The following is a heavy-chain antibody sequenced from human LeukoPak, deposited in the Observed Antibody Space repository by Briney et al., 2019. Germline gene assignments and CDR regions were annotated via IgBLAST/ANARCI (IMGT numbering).Heavy chain of an antibody. V-gene: IGHV2-5*02. CDR1: GFSLSTSGVG. CDR3: AHTGLYSGSYYYFDY. Sequence: SGPTLVNPTQTLTLTCTFSGFSLSTSGVGVGWIRQPPGKALEWLALIYWDDDKRYSPSLKSRLTTTKAPSKNQVVLTMTNLDPVDTATYYCAHTGLYSGSYYYFDYRGQGTLVTVSS. CDR2: IYWDDDK. J-gene: IGHJ4*02. D-gene: IGHD1-26*01.